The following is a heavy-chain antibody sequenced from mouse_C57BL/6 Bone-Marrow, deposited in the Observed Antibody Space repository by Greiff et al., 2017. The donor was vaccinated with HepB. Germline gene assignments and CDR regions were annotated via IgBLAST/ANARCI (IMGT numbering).Heavy chain of an antibody. J-gene: IGHJ4*01. Sequence: QVQLKQPGAELVKPGASVKMSCKASGYTFTSYWIPWVKQRPGQGLEWIGDIYPGSGSTNYNEKFKSKATLTVDTSSSTAYMQLSSLTSEDSAVYYCARESCYAMDYWGQGTSVTVSS. CDR3: ARESCYAMDY. V-gene: IGHV1-55*01. CDR1: GYTFTSYW. CDR2: IYPGSGST.